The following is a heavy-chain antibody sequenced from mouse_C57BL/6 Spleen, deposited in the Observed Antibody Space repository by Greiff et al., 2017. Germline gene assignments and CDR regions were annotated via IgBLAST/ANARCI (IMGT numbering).Heavy chain of an antibody. D-gene: IGHD1-2*01. V-gene: IGHV1-52*01. J-gene: IGHJ2*01. CDR1: GYTFTSYW. CDR3: ASSGYETYFDY. Sequence: QVQLQQPGAELVRPGSSVKLSCKASGYTFTSYWMQWVKQRPIQGLEWIGNIDPSDSETHYNQKFKDKATLTVDKSSSTAYMQLSSLTSEDSAVYYCASSGYETYFDYWGQGTTLTVSS. CDR2: IDPSDSET.